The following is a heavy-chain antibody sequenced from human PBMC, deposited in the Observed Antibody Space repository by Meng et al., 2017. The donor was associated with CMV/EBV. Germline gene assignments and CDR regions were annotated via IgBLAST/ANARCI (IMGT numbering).Heavy chain of an antibody. D-gene: IGHD1-14*01. CDR3: ARQVPEFFGKDYYYYGMDV. J-gene: IGHJ6*02. V-gene: IGHV1-69*05. Sequence: SVKVSCKASGGTFSSYAISWVRQAPGQGLEWMGGIIPIFGTANYAQKFQGRVTITTDESTSTAYMELSSLRSEDTAVHYCARQVPEFFGKDYYYYGMDVWGQGTTVTVSS. CDR1: GGTFSSYA. CDR2: IIPIFGTA.